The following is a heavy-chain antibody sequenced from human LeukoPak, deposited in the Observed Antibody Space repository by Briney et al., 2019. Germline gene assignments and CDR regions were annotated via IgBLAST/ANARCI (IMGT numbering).Heavy chain of an antibody. J-gene: IGHJ3*02. CDR3: ARDWQESDSPAPYDVTDI. D-gene: IGHD5-12*01. Sequence: SETLSLTCTVATRSMANNYRGWNRQPAGKGLEWIGRTYTNVGTNYHPSLKSRVPISGDKSKSQFSMKFSSVALASTAVYYWARDWQESDSPAPYDVTDIWGQGKMVTVSS. CDR2: TYTNVGT. V-gene: IGHV4-4*07. CDR1: TRSMANNY.